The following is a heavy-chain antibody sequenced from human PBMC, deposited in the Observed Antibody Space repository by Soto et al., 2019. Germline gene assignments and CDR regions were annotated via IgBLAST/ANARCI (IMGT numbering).Heavy chain of an antibody. Sequence: QVQLVQSGAEVKKPGSSVKVSCKASGGTFSSYTISWVRQAPGQGLEWMGRIIPILGIANYAQKFQGRVTITADKSTSTAYMELSSLRSEDTAVYYCERSYYYGSGSYSYYFDYWGQGTLVTVSS. J-gene: IGHJ4*02. CDR3: ERSYYYGSGSYSYYFDY. CDR1: GGTFSSYT. CDR2: IIPILGIA. V-gene: IGHV1-69*02. D-gene: IGHD3-10*01.